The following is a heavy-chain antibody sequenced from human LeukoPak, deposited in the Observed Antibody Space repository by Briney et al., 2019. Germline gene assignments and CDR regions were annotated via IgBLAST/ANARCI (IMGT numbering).Heavy chain of an antibody. J-gene: IGHJ6*02. D-gene: IGHD6-13*01. V-gene: IGHV3-7*01. Sequence: PGGSLRLSCAASGFTFSSYWMSWVRQAPGKGLEWVANIKQDGSEKYYVDSVKGRFTISRDNAKTSLYLQMNSLRAEDTAVYYCARRQSWGPYYYGMDVWGQGTTVTVSS. CDR3: ARRQSWGPYYYGMDV. CDR2: IKQDGSEK. CDR1: GFTFSSYW.